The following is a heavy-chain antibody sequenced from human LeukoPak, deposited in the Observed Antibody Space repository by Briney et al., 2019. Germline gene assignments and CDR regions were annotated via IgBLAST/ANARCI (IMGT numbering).Heavy chain of an antibody. D-gene: IGHD3-10*01. J-gene: IGHJ6*03. Sequence: GGSLRLSCAVSGFTFSNYAMTWVRQAPGKGLEWVSTITGSGDATWFADSVKGRFTISRDNSKSTLYLQMNSLRAEDTAVYYCAQDGVIQAGGYNYYTDGWGKGTSVTVSS. CDR1: GFTFSNYA. CDR3: AQDGVIQAGGYNYYTDG. V-gene: IGHV3-23*01. CDR2: ITGSGDAT.